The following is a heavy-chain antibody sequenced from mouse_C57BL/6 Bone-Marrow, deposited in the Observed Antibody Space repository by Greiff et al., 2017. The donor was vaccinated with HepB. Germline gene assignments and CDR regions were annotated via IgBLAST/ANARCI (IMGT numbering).Heavy chain of an antibody. CDR3: ARGFTTVNY. CDR2: IDPSDSYT. Sequence: QVQLQQPGAELVKPGASVKLSCKASGYTFTSYWMPWVKQRPGQGLEWIGEIDPSDSYTNYNPKFKGKATLTVDTSSSTAYMQLSNLTSEDSAVYYGARGFTTVNYWGQGTTLTVSS. CDR1: GYTFTSYW. D-gene: IGHD1-1*01. V-gene: IGHV1-50*01. J-gene: IGHJ2*01.